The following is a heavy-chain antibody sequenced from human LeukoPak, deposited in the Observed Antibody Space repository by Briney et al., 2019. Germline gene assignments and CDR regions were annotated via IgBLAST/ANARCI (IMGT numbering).Heavy chain of an antibody. CDR3: ARALQKYYYDSSGYYYGY. J-gene: IGHJ4*02. Sequence: GGSLRLSCAASGFTFSSYSMNWVRQAPGKGLEWVSSISSSSSYIYYADSVKGRFTISRDNAKNSLYLQMNSLRAEDTAVYYCARALQKYYYDSSGYYYGYWGQGTLVTVSS. CDR1: GFTFSSYS. V-gene: IGHV3-21*01. CDR2: ISSSSSYI. D-gene: IGHD3-22*01.